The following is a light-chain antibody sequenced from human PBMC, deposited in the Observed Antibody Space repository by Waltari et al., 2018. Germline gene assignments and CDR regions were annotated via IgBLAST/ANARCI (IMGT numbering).Light chain of an antibody. Sequence: QPPSASGSLGQSVTISCTGTRLDIGGYNFVSWYQQHPGKAPKLMIYDVVKRPSGVPDRFSASKSGNTASLTVSGLQADDEADYYCSSYAGSNVVIFGGGTKLTVL. CDR2: DVV. V-gene: IGLV2-8*01. CDR1: RLDIGGYNF. CDR3: SSYAGSNVVI. J-gene: IGLJ2*01.